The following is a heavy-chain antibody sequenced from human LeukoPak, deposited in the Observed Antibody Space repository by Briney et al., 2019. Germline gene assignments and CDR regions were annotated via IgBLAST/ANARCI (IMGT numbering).Heavy chain of an antibody. CDR2: ISYDGSNK. J-gene: IGHJ4*02. D-gene: IGHD6-19*01. V-gene: IGHV3-30-3*01. CDR1: GFTFSTYW. CDR3: ARAAVAGTLDY. Sequence: PGGSLRLSRAASGFTFSTYWMHWVRQAPGKGLEWVAVISYDGSNKYYADSVKGRFTISRDNSKNTLYLQMNSLRAEDTAVYYCARAAVAGTLDYWGQGTLVTVSS.